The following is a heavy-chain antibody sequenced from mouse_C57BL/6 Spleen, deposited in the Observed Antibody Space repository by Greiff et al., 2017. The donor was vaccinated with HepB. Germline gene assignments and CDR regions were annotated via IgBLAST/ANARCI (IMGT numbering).Heavy chain of an antibody. Sequence: QVTLKVCGPGILQSSQTLSLTCSFSGFSLSTSGMGVSWIRQPSGKGLEWLAHIYWDDDKRYNPSLKSRLTISKDTSRNQVFLKITSVDTADTATYYCARRDGYHYAMDYWGQGTSVTVSS. CDR3: ARRDGYHYAMDY. CDR1: GFSLSTSGMG. J-gene: IGHJ4*01. CDR2: IYWDDDK. V-gene: IGHV8-12*01. D-gene: IGHD2-2*01.